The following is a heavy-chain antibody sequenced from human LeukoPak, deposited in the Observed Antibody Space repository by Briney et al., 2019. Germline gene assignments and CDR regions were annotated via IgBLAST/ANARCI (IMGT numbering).Heavy chain of an antibody. CDR2: IRFDGSNK. D-gene: IGHD1-26*01. V-gene: IGHV3-30*02. CDR3: SKGFSGKFDY. Sequence: GGSLRLSCAASGFTFSKYGMHWVRQAPGKGLGWVTFIRFDGSNKYYAASVKGRFTISRDNSKNTLYLQLNSLRTEDTAVYYCSKGFSGKFDYWGQGTLVTVSS. J-gene: IGHJ4*02. CDR1: GFTFSKYG.